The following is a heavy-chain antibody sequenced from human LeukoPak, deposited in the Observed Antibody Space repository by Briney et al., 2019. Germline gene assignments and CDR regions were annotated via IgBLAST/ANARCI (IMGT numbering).Heavy chain of an antibody. CDR1: GFTFSSYA. CDR3: TTAAPLTTYYDFWSGYYSYGAQGYFDY. D-gene: IGHD3-3*01. Sequence: GRSLRLSCAASGFTFSSYAMHWVRQAPGKGLEWVAVISYDGSNKYYADSVKGRFTISRDNSKNTLYLQMNSLRAEDTAVYYCTTAAPLTTYYDFWSGYYSYGAQGYFDYWGQGTLVTVSS. V-gene: IGHV3-30-3*01. CDR2: ISYDGSNK. J-gene: IGHJ4*02.